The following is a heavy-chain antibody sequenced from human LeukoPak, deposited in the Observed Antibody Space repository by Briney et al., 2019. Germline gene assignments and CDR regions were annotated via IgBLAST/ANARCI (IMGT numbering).Heavy chain of an antibody. D-gene: IGHD4-23*01. Sequence: ASVKVSCKASGYTFTDYYIHWVRQAPGQGLEWMGWINSNSGNTEYAGAFQGRVTMTRDTSISTFYMDLVGLKSDDTAVYYCARPTTVGNAFHIWGQGTMVTVSS. V-gene: IGHV1-2*02. CDR3: ARPTTVGNAFHI. J-gene: IGHJ3*02. CDR2: INSNSGNT. CDR1: GYTFTDYY.